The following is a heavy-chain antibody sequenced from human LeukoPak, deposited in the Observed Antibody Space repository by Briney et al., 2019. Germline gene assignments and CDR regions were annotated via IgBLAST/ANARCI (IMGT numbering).Heavy chain of an antibody. CDR1: GFTFSSYG. CDR3: ALYGSGSPDY. V-gene: IGHV3-30*03. J-gene: IGHJ4*02. D-gene: IGHD3-10*01. Sequence: GGSLRLSCAASGFTFSSYGMHWVRQAPGKGLEWVAVISYDGSNKYYADSVKGRFTISRDNSKNTLYLQMNSLRSEDTAVYYCALYGSGSPDYWGQGTLVTVSS. CDR2: ISYDGSNK.